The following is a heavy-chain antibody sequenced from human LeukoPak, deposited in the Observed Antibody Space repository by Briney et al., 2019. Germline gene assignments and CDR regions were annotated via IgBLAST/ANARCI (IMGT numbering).Heavy chain of an antibody. CDR2: IYYSGSA. CDR3: ANRYCTNGVCFDAFDI. D-gene: IGHD2-8*01. J-gene: IGHJ3*02. CDR1: GGSISSYH. Sequence: PSETLSLTCTVSGGSISSYHWSWIRQPPGKGLECIGFIYYSGSANYNPSLKSRVTISVDTSKNQFSLKLSSVTAADTAVYYCANRYCTNGVCFDAFDIWGQGTMVTVSS. V-gene: IGHV4-59*01.